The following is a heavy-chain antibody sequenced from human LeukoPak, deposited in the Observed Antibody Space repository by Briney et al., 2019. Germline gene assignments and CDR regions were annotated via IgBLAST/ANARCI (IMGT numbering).Heavy chain of an antibody. CDR3: ARDSTPVADAFDI. CDR2: ISSRGSYI. Sequence: GGSLRLSCAAPRFTFSSYSMNWVCQAPGEGLEWVSSISSRGSYIYYADSVKGRFTISRDNAKNSLYLQMNSLRAEDTAVYYCARDSTPVADAFDIWGQGAMVTVSS. CDR1: RFTFSSYS. J-gene: IGHJ3*02. D-gene: IGHD6-19*01. V-gene: IGHV3-21*01.